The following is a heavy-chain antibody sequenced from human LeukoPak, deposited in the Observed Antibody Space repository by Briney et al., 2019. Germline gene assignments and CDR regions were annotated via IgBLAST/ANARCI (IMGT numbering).Heavy chain of an antibody. CDR3: ARGGWFGATYGMDV. CDR1: GGSISSSSYY. J-gene: IGHJ6*02. CDR2: IYYSGST. Sequence: PSETLSLTCTVSGGSISSSSYYWGWIRQPPGKGLEWIGSIYYSGSTYYNPSLKSRVTISVDTSKNQFSLKLSSVTAADTAVYYCARGGWFGATYGMDVWGQGTTVTVSS. D-gene: IGHD3-10*01. V-gene: IGHV4-39*07.